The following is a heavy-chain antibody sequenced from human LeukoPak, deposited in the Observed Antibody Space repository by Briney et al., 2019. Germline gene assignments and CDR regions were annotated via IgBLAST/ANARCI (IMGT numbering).Heavy chain of an antibody. Sequence: GEPLKISCKGSGYSFTSYWIGWVRQMPGKGLEWMGIIYPGDSDTRYSPSFQGQVTISADKSISTAYLQWSSLKASDTAMYYCARVGGSSYCSSASCYWGYYYYMDVWGKGTTATVSS. J-gene: IGHJ6*03. D-gene: IGHD2-2*01. CDR3: ARVGGSSYCSSASCYWGYYYYMDV. CDR1: GYSFTSYW. CDR2: IYPGDSDT. V-gene: IGHV5-51*01.